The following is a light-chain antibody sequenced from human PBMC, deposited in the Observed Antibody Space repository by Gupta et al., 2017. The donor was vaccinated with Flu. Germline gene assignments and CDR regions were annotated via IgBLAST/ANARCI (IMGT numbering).Light chain of an antibody. CDR3: QQYYSTPGT. V-gene: IGKV4-1*01. CDR1: QRVLDSSNNKNY. Sequence: EIVMTESPDSLAGCPGERVTSNCKSSQRVLDSSNNKNYLACYQQKPGQPPKLLICWASTRESGVPSRFSGRGSGKDLTLTISRLQAEDVAVYYCQQYYSTPGTFGQGTKVEIK. J-gene: IGKJ1*01. CDR2: WAS.